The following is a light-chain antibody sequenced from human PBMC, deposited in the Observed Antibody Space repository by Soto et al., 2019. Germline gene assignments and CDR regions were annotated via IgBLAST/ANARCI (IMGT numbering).Light chain of an antibody. CDR1: SSNIGSTF. CDR3: QSYDSSLSGVV. Sequence: QSVLTQAPSASGAPGQRVTISWSGSSSNIGSTFDYWYQHLPGTAPKLLIYTNNQRPSGVPDRFSGSKSGTSASLAISGLRSEDEADYYCQSYDSSLSGVVFGGGTKVTVL. J-gene: IGLJ2*01. V-gene: IGLV1-47*02. CDR2: TNN.